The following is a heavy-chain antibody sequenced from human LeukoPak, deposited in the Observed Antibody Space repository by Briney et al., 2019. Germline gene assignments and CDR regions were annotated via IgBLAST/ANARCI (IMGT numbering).Heavy chain of an antibody. J-gene: IGHJ4*02. Sequence: SKTLSLTCTVSGGSISSYYWSWIRQPPGKGLEWIGYIYYSGSTNYNPSLKSRVTISVDTSKNQFSLKLSSVTAADTAVYYCARQGGGWLIDYWGQGTLVTVSS. CDR3: ARQGGGWLIDY. D-gene: IGHD6-19*01. CDR1: GGSISSYY. CDR2: IYYSGST. V-gene: IGHV4-59*08.